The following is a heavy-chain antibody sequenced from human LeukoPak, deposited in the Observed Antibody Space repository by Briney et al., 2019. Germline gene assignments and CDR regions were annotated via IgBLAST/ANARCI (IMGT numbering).Heavy chain of an antibody. J-gene: IGHJ4*02. V-gene: IGHV4-39*01. D-gene: IGHD2-15*01. CDR1: GGSISSSRYY. CDR3: ARPSAATVFIDY. CDR2: IYYTGTT. Sequence: SETLSLTCSVSGGSISSSRYYWGWIRQPPGKGLEWIGTIYYTGTTYYNPSLKSRVTMSVDKSKNQFSLKLNSLTAADTAVYYCARPSAATVFIDYWGQGTLVTVSS.